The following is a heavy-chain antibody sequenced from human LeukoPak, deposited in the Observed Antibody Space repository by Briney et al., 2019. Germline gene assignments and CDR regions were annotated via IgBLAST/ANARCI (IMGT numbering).Heavy chain of an antibody. Sequence: GGSLRLSCAASGFTFSSYWMHWVRQAPGKGLVWVSRINSDGSSTSYADSVKGRLTISRDNAKNSLYLQMNSQRAEDTALYYCAKGTRWDTAMVTWYFDYWGQGTLVTVSS. CDR3: AKGTRWDTAMVTWYFDY. D-gene: IGHD5-18*01. J-gene: IGHJ4*02. CDR1: GFTFSSYW. CDR2: INSDGSST. V-gene: IGHV3-74*01.